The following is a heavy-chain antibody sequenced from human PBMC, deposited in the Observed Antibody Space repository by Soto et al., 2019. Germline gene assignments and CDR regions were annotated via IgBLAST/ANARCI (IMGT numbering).Heavy chain of an antibody. CDR3: ARVYGDYSSYYGMDV. J-gene: IGHJ6*02. D-gene: IGHD4-17*01. CDR1: GYTFTSYD. V-gene: IGHV1-8*01. Sequence: GASVKVSCKASGYTFTSYDINWVRQATGQGLEWMGWMNANSGNTGYAQKFQGRVTMTTDTSTSTAYMELRSLRSDDTAVYYCARVYGDYSSYYGMDVWGQGTTVTVSS. CDR2: MNANSGNT.